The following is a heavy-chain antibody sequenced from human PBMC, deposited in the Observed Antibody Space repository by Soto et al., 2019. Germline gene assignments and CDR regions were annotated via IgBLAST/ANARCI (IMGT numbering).Heavy chain of an antibody. CDR1: EFSFDDYA. CDR2: ITFTGVST. J-gene: IGHJ4*02. Sequence: EAQLLESGGDLVQPGGSLRLSCAASEFSFDDYAMSWVRQAPGKGLEWVSSITFTGVSTYYADSVNGRFTISRVNSKDTLYLQMNSLRAEDTAIYYGAKSSVWYPYFDSWGQGTLVTVSS. V-gene: IGHV3-23*01. CDR3: AKSSVWYPYFDS. D-gene: IGHD6-13*01.